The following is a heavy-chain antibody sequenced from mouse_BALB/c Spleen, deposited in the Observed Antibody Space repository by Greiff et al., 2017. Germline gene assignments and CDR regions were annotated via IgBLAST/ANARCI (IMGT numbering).Heavy chain of an antibody. D-gene: IGHD6-1*01. J-gene: IGHJ4*01. Sequence: QVQLKQPGAELVRPGASVKLSCKASGYTFTSYWINWVKQRPGQGLEWIGNIYPSDSYTNYNQKFKDKATLAADKSSSTAYMQLSSPTSEDSAVYYCTTVRYAMDYWGQGTSVTVSS. CDR1: GYTFTSYW. V-gene: IGHV1-69*02. CDR3: TTVRYAMDY. CDR2: IYPSDSYT.